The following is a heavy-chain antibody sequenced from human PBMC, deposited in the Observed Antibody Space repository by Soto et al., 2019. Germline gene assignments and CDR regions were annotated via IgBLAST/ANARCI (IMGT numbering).Heavy chain of an antibody. V-gene: IGHV4-4*07. CDR3: ARDQRNGWYMNYYYGMDV. Sequence: LSLTCTVSGGSISSYYWSWIRQPAGKGLEWIGRIYTSGSTNYNPSLKSRVTMSVDTSKNQFSLKLSSVTAADTAVYYCARDQRNGWYMNYYYGMDVWGQGTTVTVSS. CDR1: GGSISSYY. CDR2: IYTSGST. J-gene: IGHJ6*02. D-gene: IGHD6-19*01.